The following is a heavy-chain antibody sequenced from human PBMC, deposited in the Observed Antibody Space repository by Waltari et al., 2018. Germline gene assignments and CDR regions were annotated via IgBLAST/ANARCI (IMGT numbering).Heavy chain of an antibody. J-gene: IGHJ3*02. Sequence: QVQLVQSGAEVKKPGSSVKVSCKASGGTFSSYAISWVRQAPGQGLEWMGGSGPNFGMANNVHNFKGRDTITACECTGTAYMELSSLSSRDTAVYCCARDGQWLVEKALNAFDIWGQGPMVTVSS. CDR2: SGPNFGMA. CDR1: GGTFSSYA. CDR3: ARDGQWLVEKALNAFDI. D-gene: IGHD6-19*01. V-gene: IGHV1-69*13.